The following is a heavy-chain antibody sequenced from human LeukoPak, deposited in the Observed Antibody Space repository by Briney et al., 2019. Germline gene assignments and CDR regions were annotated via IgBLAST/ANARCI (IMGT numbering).Heavy chain of an antibody. CDR3: ASPYSSGYYYPFDY. J-gene: IGHJ4*02. V-gene: IGHV3-11*01. D-gene: IGHD3-22*01. CDR1: GFTFSDYY. Sequence: GGSLRLSCAASGFTFSDYYMSWNRQAPGKGLEWVSYISSGSTIYYADSVKGRFTISRDNAKNSLYLQMNSLRAEDTAVYYCASPYSSGYYYPFDYWGQGTLVTVSS. CDR2: ISSGSTI.